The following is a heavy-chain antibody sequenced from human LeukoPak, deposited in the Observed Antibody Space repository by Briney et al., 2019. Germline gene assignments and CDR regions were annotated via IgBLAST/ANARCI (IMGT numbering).Heavy chain of an antibody. J-gene: IGHJ4*02. Sequence: SETLSLTCTVSGDSISSYYWNWIRQPPGKGLEWIGYIYSSGSTNYNPSLKSRVTISLDTSKNQFSLKLSSVTAADTAVYYCASKSGTTSQPFDYWGQGTLVTVSS. CDR2: IYSSGST. D-gene: IGHD1-1*01. CDR3: ASKSGTTSQPFDY. V-gene: IGHV4-4*09. CDR1: GDSISSYY.